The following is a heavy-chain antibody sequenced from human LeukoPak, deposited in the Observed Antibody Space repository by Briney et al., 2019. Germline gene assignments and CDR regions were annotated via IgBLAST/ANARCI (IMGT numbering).Heavy chain of an antibody. Sequence: SETLSLTCTVSGGSISSGGYYWSWIRQHPGKGLEWIGYIYYSGSTYYNPSLKSRVTISVGASKNQFSLKLSSVTAADTAVYYCARVPPKIDAFDIWGQGTMVTVSS. V-gene: IGHV4-31*03. CDR3: ARVPPKIDAFDI. CDR1: GGSISSGGYY. CDR2: IYYSGST. J-gene: IGHJ3*02.